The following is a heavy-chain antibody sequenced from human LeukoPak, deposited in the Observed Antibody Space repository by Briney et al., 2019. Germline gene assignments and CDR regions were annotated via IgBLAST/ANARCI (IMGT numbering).Heavy chain of an antibody. CDR2: IYHSGST. V-gene: IGHV4-38-2*02. CDR3: ARLALVGATNRDLDY. D-gene: IGHD1-26*01. J-gene: IGHJ4*02. CDR1: GYSISSGYY. Sequence: SETLSLTCTVSGYSISSGYYWGWIRQPPGKGLEWIGSIYHSGSTYYNPSLKSRVTISVDTSKNQFSLKLSSVTAAGTAVYYCARLALVGATNRDLDYWGQGTLVTVSS.